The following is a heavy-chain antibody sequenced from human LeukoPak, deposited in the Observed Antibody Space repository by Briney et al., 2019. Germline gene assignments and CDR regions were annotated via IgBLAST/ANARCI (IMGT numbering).Heavy chain of an antibody. V-gene: IGHV3-53*05. Sequence: GESLRLSCAVSGFSASDYYMNWVRQAPGMGLEWVSLIRGNGKTFYADSAKGRFIISRDDSKNMVYLQMNSLRVEDTALYFCVRDRAATQDWVEFDPWGQGTLVTVSS. CDR3: VRDRAATQDWVEFDP. J-gene: IGHJ5*02. CDR1: GFSASDYY. CDR2: IRGNGKT. D-gene: IGHD2-15*01.